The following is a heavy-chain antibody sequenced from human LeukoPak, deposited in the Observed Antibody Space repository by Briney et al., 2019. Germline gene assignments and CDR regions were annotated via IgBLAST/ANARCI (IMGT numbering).Heavy chain of an antibody. Sequence: GGSLRLSCAASGFTFSGSAMHWVRLASGKGLEWVGRIRSKANSYATAYAASVKGRFTISRDDSKNTAYLQMNSLKTEDTAVYYCTRLPHNSSSCIWGQGTMVTVSS. V-gene: IGHV3-73*01. CDR3: TRLPHNSSSCI. D-gene: IGHD6-13*01. J-gene: IGHJ3*02. CDR2: IRSKANSYAT. CDR1: GFTFSGSA.